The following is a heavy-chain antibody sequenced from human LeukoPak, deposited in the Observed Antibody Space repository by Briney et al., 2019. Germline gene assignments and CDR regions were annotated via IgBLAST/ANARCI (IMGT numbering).Heavy chain of an antibody. J-gene: IGHJ6*02. V-gene: IGHV4-34*01. CDR3: ARRAPHGVDV. CDR2: INHSGST. Sequence: PSETLSLTCAVYGGSSSGYYWSWIRQPPGKGLEWIGEINHSGSTNYNPSLKSRVTISVDTSKNQFSLKLSSVTAADTAVYYCARRAPHGVDVWGQGTTVTVSS. CDR1: GGSSSGYY.